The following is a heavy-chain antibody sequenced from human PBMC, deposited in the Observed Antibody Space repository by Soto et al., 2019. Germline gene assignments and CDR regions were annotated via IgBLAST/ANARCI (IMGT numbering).Heavy chain of an antibody. J-gene: IGHJ4*02. Sequence: QVQLVESGGGVVQPGRSLRLSCAASGFIFSSYGMHWVRQAPGKGLEWVAVIWYDGSSKDYADSVKGRFTISRDNSKHTLYWQMDSLRGEGTAVYSCATDNRYYGSGSIDYWRQGTLVTVSS. CDR2: IWYDGSSK. CDR3: ATDNRYYGSGSIDY. CDR1: GFIFSSYG. D-gene: IGHD3-10*01. V-gene: IGHV3-33*01.